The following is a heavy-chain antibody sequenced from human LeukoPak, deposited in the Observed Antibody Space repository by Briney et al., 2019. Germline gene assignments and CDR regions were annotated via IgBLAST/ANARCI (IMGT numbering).Heavy chain of an antibody. V-gene: IGHV4-39*01. Sequence: PSETLSLTCTVSGDSIRSTNSYWAWIRQSPGTGLEWIGTISYIGSTYYNPSLKSRVTISADTSKNQLSLKLTSVTAADTSVYYCARRDGYNSYYFDYWGQGTLVTVSS. CDR3: ARRDGYNSYYFDY. CDR1: GDSIRSTNSY. D-gene: IGHD5-24*01. CDR2: ISYIGST. J-gene: IGHJ4*02.